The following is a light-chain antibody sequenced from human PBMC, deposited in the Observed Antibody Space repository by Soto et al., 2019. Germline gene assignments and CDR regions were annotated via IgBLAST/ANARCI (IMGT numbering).Light chain of an antibody. CDR1: QSISSW. CDR3: QQYNSYSPYT. V-gene: IGKV1-5*01. CDR2: DAS. Sequence: DIQMTQSPSTLSASVGDRVTITCRASQSISSWLAWYQQKPGKAPKLLIYDASILESRVPSRFSGSGSGTEFTLTISSLQPDDFATYSCQQYNSYSPYTFGQGTKLEIK. J-gene: IGKJ2*01.